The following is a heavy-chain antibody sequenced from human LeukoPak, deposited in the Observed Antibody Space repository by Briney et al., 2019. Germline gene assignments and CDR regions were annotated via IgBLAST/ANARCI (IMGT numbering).Heavy chain of an antibody. D-gene: IGHD6-19*01. J-gene: IGHJ4*02. CDR1: GFTFSSYW. CDR2: INSDGSST. CDR3: AQLKYSSEDY. Sequence: PGGSLRLSCAASGFTFSSYWMHWVRQAPGKGLVWVSRINSDGSSTSYADSVKGRFTISRDNAKNTLYLQMDSLRAGDTAVYYCAQLKYSSEDYWGQGTLVTVSS. V-gene: IGHV3-74*01.